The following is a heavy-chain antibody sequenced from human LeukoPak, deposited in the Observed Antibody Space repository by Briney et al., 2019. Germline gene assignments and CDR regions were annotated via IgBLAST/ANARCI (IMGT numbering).Heavy chain of an antibody. V-gene: IGHV4-34*01. CDR3: ARGFKLTGYSSGWYVVNWFDP. CDR1: GGSFSGYY. Sequence: KSSETLSLTCAVYGGSFSGYYWSWIRQPPGKGLEWIGEINHSGSTNYNPSLKSRVTISVDTSKNQFSLKLSSVTAADTAVYYCARGFKLTGYSSGWYVVNWFDPWGQGTLVTVSS. J-gene: IGHJ5*02. D-gene: IGHD6-19*01. CDR2: INHSGST.